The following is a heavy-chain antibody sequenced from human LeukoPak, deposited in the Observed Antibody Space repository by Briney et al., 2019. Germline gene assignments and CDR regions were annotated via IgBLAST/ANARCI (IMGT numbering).Heavy chain of an antibody. D-gene: IGHD6-13*01. CDR1: GFTFSSYS. J-gene: IGHJ5*02. Sequence: GGSLRLSCAASGFTFSSYSMNWVRQAPGKGLEWVSSISSSSSYIYYADSVKGRFTISRDNAKNSLYLQMNSLRAEDTAVYYCARAGIAGGNWFDPWGQGTLVTVSS. V-gene: IGHV3-21*01. CDR3: ARAGIAGGNWFDP. CDR2: ISSSSSYI.